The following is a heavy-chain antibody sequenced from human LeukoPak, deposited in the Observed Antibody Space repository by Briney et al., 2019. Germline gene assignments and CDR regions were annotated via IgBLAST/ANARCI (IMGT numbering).Heavy chain of an antibody. J-gene: IGHJ3*02. CDR2: ISSSSSYI. CDR3: ARDTMVRGVIDAFDI. D-gene: IGHD3-10*01. Sequence: GGSLRLSCAASGFTFSSYSMNWVRQAPGKGLEWVSPISSSSSYIYYADSVKGRFTISRDNAKNSLYLQMNSLRAEDTAVYYCARDTMVRGVIDAFDIWGQGTMVTVSS. V-gene: IGHV3-21*01. CDR1: GFTFSSYS.